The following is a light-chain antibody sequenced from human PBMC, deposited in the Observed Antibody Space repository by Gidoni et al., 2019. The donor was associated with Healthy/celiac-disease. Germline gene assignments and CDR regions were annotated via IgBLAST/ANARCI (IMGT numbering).Light chain of an antibody. J-gene: IGKJ2*01. CDR2: GAS. CDR3: QQYGSPLYT. CDR1: QSVGSSY. Sequence: ETVLTQSPGTLSLSPGERATLSCRASQSVGSSYLAWYQQKPGQAPRLLIYGASSRATGIPDRFSGSGSGTDFTLTISRLGPEDFAVYYCQQYGSPLYTFXXXTKLEIK. V-gene: IGKV3-20*01.